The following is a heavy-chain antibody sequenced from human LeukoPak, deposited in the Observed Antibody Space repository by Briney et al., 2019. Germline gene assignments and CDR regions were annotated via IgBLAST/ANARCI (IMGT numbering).Heavy chain of an antibody. CDR3: ARDGYSSTDY. D-gene: IGHD6-13*01. CDR1: GFTFSGYS. CDR2: IRSSSSTI. V-gene: IGHV3-48*01. J-gene: IGHJ4*02. Sequence: GGSLRLSCVASGFTFSGYSMNWVRQAPGKGLEWVSYIRSSSSTIYYADSVKGRFTISRDNAKNSLYLQMNSLRADDTAVYYCARDGYSSTDYWGQGTLVTVSS.